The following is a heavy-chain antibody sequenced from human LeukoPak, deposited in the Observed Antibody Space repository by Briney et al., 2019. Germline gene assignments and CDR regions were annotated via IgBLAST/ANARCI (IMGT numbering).Heavy chain of an antibody. CDR3: ARRFGEHDYYYYYYMDV. D-gene: IGHD3-10*01. CDR2: IYPGDSDT. CDR1: GFTSYW. V-gene: IGHV5-51*01. J-gene: IGHJ6*03. Sequence: GESLKISCKGSGFTSYWIGWVRQMPGKGLEWMGIIYPGDSDTRYSPSFQGQVTISADKSISTAYLQWSSLKASDTAMYYCARRFGEHDYYYYYYMDVWGKGTTVTISS.